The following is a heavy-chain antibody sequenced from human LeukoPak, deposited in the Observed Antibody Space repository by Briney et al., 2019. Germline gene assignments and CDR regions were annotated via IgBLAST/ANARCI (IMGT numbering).Heavy chain of an antibody. V-gene: IGHV3-7*01. D-gene: IGHD3-3*01. J-gene: IGHJ6*03. CDR2: IKQDGSEK. CDR1: GFTFSSYW. CDR3: AREVCDFWSGYYPNPYYYYYMDV. Sequence: GGSLRLSCAASGFTFSSYWMSWVRQAPGKGLEWVANIKQDGSEKYYVDSVKGRFTISRDNAKNSLYLQMNSLRAEDTAVYYCAREVCDFWSGYYPNPYYYYYMDVWGKGTTVTVSS.